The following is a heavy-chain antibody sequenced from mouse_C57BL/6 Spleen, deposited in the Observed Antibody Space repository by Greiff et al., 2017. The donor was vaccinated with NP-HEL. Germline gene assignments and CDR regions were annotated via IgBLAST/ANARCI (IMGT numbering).Heavy chain of an antibody. V-gene: IGHV10-3*01. CDR3: VREGDYPWFAY. CDR1: GFTFNTYA. J-gene: IGHJ3*01. D-gene: IGHD2-4*01. Sequence: EVQVVESGGGLVQPKGSLKLSCAASGFTFNTYAMHWVRQAPGKGLEWVARIRSKSSNYATYYADSVKDRFTISRDDSQSMLYLQMNSLKTEDTAVYYCVREGDYPWFAYWGQGTLVTVSA. CDR2: IRSKSSNYAT.